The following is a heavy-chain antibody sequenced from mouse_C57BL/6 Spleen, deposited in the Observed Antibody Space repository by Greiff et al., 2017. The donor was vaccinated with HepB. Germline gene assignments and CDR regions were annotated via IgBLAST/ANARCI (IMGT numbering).Heavy chain of an antibody. CDR2: IYPGDGDT. Sequence: QVHVKQSGAELVKPGASVKISCKASGYAFSSYWMNWVKQRPGKGLEWIGQIYPGDGDTNYNGKFKGKATLTADKSSSTAYMQLSSLTSEDSAVYFCAREGDSLYYYAMDYWGQGTSVTVSS. CDR3: AREGDSLYYYAMDY. V-gene: IGHV1-80*01. J-gene: IGHJ4*01. D-gene: IGHD2-13*01. CDR1: GYAFSSYW.